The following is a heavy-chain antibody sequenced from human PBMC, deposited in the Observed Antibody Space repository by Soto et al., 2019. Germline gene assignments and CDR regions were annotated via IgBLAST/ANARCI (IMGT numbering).Heavy chain of an antibody. CDR3: AAPRAFYDYVWGSYRYPSHYGMDV. D-gene: IGHD3-16*02. V-gene: IGHV1-58*02. CDR2: IVVGSGNT. Sequence: ASVKVSCKASGYTFTSYGISWVRQARGQRLEWIGWIVVGSGNTNYAQKFQERVTITRDMSTSTAYMELSSLRSEDTAVYYCAAPRAFYDYVWGSYRYPSHYGMDVWGQGTTVTVSS. J-gene: IGHJ6*02. CDR1: GYTFTSYG.